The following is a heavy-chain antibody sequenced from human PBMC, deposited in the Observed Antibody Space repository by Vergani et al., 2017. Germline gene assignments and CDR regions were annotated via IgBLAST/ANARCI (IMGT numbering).Heavy chain of an antibody. J-gene: IGHJ4*02. V-gene: IGHV3-30*02. Sequence: QVQLVESGGGVVQPGGSLSLSCAASGFTFSSYGMHWVRQAPGKGLEWVAFIRYDGSNKYYADSVKGRFTISRDNSKNTLYLQMNSLRAEDTAVYYCAKDSRYSGSYSDYWGQGTLVTVSS. CDR3: AKDSRYSGSYSDY. CDR1: GFTFSSYG. CDR2: IRYDGSNK. D-gene: IGHD1-26*01.